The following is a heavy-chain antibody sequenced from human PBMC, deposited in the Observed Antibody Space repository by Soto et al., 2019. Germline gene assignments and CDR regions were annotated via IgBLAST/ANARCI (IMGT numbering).Heavy chain of an antibody. V-gene: IGHV4-4*07. J-gene: IGHJ5*02. Sequence: SETLSLTCTVSGGSMTSYYWTWIRQPAGKGLEWIGRVYSSGGTHYNPSLKSRVTISLDTSKNQFSLRLLSVTDADTAVYFCARGQRFSDWFDPWGKGTLVTVSS. CDR2: VYSSGGT. D-gene: IGHD3-3*01. CDR1: GGSMTSYY. CDR3: ARGQRFSDWFDP.